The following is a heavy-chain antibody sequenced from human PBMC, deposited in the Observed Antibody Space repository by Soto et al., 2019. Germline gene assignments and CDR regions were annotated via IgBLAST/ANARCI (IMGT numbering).Heavy chain of an antibody. Sequence: GGSLRLSCAASGFSVSSSYAMSWIRQAPGKGLEWVSAISGSGGSTYYADSVKGRFTISRDNSKNTLYLQMNSLRAEDTAVYYCAKLRGYSGYTLPDYWGQGTLVTVSS. CDR1: GFSVSSSYA. D-gene: IGHD5-12*01. J-gene: IGHJ4*02. V-gene: IGHV3-23*01. CDR2: ISGSGGST. CDR3: AKLRGYSGYTLPDY.